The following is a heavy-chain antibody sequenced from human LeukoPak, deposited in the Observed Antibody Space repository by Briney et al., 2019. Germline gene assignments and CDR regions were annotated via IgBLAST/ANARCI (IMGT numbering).Heavy chain of an antibody. J-gene: IGHJ4*02. D-gene: IGHD6-13*01. Sequence: GRSLRLSCAASGFTFSSYGMHWVRQAPGKGLEWVAVIWYDRSNKYYEDSVKGRFTISRDNSKNTLYLQMNSLRAEDTAVYYCARAEGIAASGDWGQGTLVTVSS. V-gene: IGHV3-33*01. CDR1: GFTFSSYG. CDR2: IWYDRSNK. CDR3: ARAEGIAASGD.